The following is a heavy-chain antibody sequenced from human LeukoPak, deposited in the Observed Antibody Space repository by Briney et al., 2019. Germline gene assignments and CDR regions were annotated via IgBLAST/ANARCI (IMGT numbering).Heavy chain of an antibody. CDR3: AKDPHPYGSGLFYYFDY. V-gene: IGHV3-30*02. CDR1: GFTFSSYG. CDR2: IPYDGSNK. J-gene: IGHJ4*02. D-gene: IGHD3-10*01. Sequence: GGSLRLSCAASGFTFSSYGMHWVRPAPGKGLEWVAFIPYDGSNKYYADSVKGRFTISRDNSKNTLYLQMNSLRAEDTAVYYCAKDPHPYGSGLFYYFDYWGQGTLVTVSS.